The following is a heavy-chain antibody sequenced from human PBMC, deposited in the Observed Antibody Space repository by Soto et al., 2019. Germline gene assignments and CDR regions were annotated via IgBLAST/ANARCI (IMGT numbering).Heavy chain of an antibody. Sequence: GGSLRLSCAASGFAFTDAWMSWVRQAPGKGLEWVGRIKTETEGATTDYAAPVKGRFSISRDDSENTMYLQMNSLKTEDTAVYSCNTDRLVWFGKRRIDPWGQGTLVTVYS. CDR2: IKTETEGATT. D-gene: IGHD3-10*01. CDR1: GFAFTDAW. CDR3: NTDRLVWFGKRRIDP. J-gene: IGHJ5*02. V-gene: IGHV3-15*01.